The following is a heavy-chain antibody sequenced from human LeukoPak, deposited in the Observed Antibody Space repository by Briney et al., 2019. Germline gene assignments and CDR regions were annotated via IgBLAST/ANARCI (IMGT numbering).Heavy chain of an antibody. Sequence: PGRSLRLSCAASGFTFSSYGIHWVRQAPGKGLEWVAVISYDGSNKYYADSVKGRFTISRDNSKNTLYLQMNSLRAEDTAVYYCAKDRGEEELPWNWGQGTLVTVSS. J-gene: IGHJ4*02. CDR3: AKDRGEEELPWN. CDR2: ISYDGSNK. D-gene: IGHD1-26*01. CDR1: GFTFSSYG. V-gene: IGHV3-30*18.